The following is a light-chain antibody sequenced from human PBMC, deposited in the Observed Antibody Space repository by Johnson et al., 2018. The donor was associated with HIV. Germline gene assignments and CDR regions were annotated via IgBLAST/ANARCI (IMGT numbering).Light chain of an antibody. CDR2: ENN. Sequence: HSVLTQPPSVSAAPGQKVTISCSGSSSNIGNNFVSWYRLLPGTAPKLLIYENNKRPSGIPDRFSGSKSGTSANLGITGLQTGDEADYYCETWDSRLRAWENVFGTGPKVTVL. CDR3: ETWDSRLRAWENV. CDR1: SSNIGNNF. V-gene: IGLV1-51*02. J-gene: IGLJ1*01.